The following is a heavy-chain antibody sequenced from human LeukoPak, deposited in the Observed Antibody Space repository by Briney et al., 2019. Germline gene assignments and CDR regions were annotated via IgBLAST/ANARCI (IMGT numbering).Heavy chain of an antibody. V-gene: IGHV3-7*01. J-gene: IGHJ5*02. D-gene: IGHD3-16*01. Sequence: PGGSLRLSCAASGFIFSSYWMTWVRQAPGKGLEWVANIKQDGSEKYYVDSVKGRFTISRDNAKNSLYPQMNSLRAEDTAVYYCTRGLNWFDPWGQETLVTVSS. CDR2: IKQDGSEK. CDR1: GFIFSSYW. CDR3: TRGLNWFDP.